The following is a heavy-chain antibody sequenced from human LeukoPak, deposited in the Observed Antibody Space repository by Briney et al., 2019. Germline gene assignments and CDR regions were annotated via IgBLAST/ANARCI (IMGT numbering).Heavy chain of an antibody. CDR2: ISGSGGST. CDR1: GFTFSSYA. Sequence: GGSLRLSCAASGFTFSSYAMSWVRQAPGKGLEWVSAISGSGGSTYYADSVKGRFTISRDNSKNTLYLQMNSLRAEDTAVYYCANGDSSGWHYYGMDVWGQGTTVTVSS. CDR3: ANGDSSGWHYYGMDV. D-gene: IGHD6-19*01. J-gene: IGHJ6*02. V-gene: IGHV3-23*01.